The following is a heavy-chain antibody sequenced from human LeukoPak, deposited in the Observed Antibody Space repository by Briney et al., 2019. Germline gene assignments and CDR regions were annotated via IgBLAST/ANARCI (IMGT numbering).Heavy chain of an antibody. Sequence: GGSLRLSCAASGFTFSSYAMHWVRQAPGKGLEWVAVISYDGSNKYYADSVKGRFTISRDNSKNALYLQMNSLRAEDTAVYYCARVGHSSSWYDWYFDLWGRGTLVTVSS. CDR1: GFTFSSYA. CDR2: ISYDGSNK. D-gene: IGHD6-13*01. CDR3: ARVGHSSSWYDWYFDL. V-gene: IGHV3-30-3*01. J-gene: IGHJ2*01.